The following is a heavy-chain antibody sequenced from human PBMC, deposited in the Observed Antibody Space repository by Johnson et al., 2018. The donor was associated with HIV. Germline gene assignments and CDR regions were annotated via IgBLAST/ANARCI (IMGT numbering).Heavy chain of an antibody. CDR1: GFSFSDYY. D-gene: IGHD1/OR15-1a*01. Sequence: QVQLVESGVGLVKPGGSLRLSCAASGFSFSDYYMTWIRQAPGKGLEWVSYISSSGSTIYYADSVKGRFTISRDNAKNSLYLQVNSLRAEDTAVYYCARELGNWDSPRSAFDIWGQGTMVTVSS. CDR3: ARELGNWDSPRSAFDI. CDR2: ISSSGSTI. J-gene: IGHJ3*02. V-gene: IGHV3-11*04.